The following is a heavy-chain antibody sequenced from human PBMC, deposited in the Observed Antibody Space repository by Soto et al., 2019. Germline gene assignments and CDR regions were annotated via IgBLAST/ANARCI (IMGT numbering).Heavy chain of an antibody. D-gene: IGHD3-3*01. V-gene: IGHV4-59*01. CDR1: GGSISGYY. CDR3: ARVDYDFWSGYYSFDV. J-gene: IGHJ4*02. Sequence: PSETLSLTCTVSGGSISGYYWSWIRQPPGKGLEWIGYMYNTGSTVYNPSFKSRVTISVDTSKNQFSLKLNSVTAADTAVYYCARVDYDFWSGYYSFDVRGQRTPVTGSS. CDR2: MYNTGST.